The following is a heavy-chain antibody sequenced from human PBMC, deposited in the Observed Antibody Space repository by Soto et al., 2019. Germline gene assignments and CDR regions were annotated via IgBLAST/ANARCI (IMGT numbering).Heavy chain of an antibody. J-gene: IGHJ5*02. V-gene: IGHV4-4*07. Sequence: SETLSLTCAVSGASVRSYHWSWIRQAAGKGLEWIGRVQMSGTTNCNPSLKTRVTMSLDTSKNEVSLRMTSVTAADTAVYFCAKDRSTMRWFDPWGQGILVTVSS. CDR3: AKDRSTMRWFDP. CDR2: VQMSGTT. CDR1: GASVRSYH. D-gene: IGHD1-1*01.